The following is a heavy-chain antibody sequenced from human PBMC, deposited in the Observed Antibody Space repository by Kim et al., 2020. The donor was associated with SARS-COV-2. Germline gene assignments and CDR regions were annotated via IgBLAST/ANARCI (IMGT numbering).Heavy chain of an antibody. V-gene: IGHV3-23*01. CDR2: ITARDVVL. CDR1: GFAFDTFA. J-gene: IGHJ6*02. CDR3: AEGVDSHACWVAMDI. Sequence: GGSLRLSCEGSGFAFDTFAITWVRQAPGKGLEWVSRITARDVVLYYADSIKRRITTSRDNSKAYYQMKGLRGEETAIYYCAEGVDSHACWVAMDIWGQGTTVTVSS. D-gene: IGHD2-15*01.